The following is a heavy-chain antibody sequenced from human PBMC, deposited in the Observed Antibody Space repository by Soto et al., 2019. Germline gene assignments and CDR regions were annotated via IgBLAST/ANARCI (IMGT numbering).Heavy chain of an antibody. J-gene: IGHJ3*02. CDR3: ARGRGGWFINQLLNAFDI. CDR1: GGSISSYY. CDR2: IYYSGST. Sequence: QVQLQESGPGLVKPSETLSLTCTVSGGSISSYYWSWIRQPPGKGLEWIGYIYYSGSTNYNPSLKSRVTISVDTSKNQFSLKLSFVTAADTAVYYCARGRGGWFINQLLNAFDIWGQGTMVTVSS. D-gene: IGHD2-2*01. V-gene: IGHV4-59*01.